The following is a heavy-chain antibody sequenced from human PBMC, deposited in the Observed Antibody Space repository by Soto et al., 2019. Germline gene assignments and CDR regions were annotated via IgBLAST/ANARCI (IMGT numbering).Heavy chain of an antibody. V-gene: IGHV3-49*03. D-gene: IGHD2-21*01. J-gene: IGHJ4*02. CDR1: GFTFGDYA. CDR2: IRSKAYGGTT. CDR3: AADVASESPLIDH. Sequence: GSLRLSCTASGFTFGDYAMSWFRQAPGKGLEWVGFIRSKAYGGTTQYAASVKGRFTISRDDSKNTLYLQINSLKTEDTAVYYCAADVASESPLIDHWGQGTLVTVSS.